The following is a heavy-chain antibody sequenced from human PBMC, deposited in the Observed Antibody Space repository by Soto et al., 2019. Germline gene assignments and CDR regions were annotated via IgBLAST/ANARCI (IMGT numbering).Heavy chain of an antibody. V-gene: IGHV3-23*01. Sequence: GGSLRLACGVSLFTFGAYAMLWVRQAPGKGLEWVSAISGSGNKTFYADSVKGRFTISRDNSKNTLHLHMSSLRVEDTAVYYCVRGVRLHFDLWGQGTLVTVSS. CDR2: ISGSGNKT. CDR3: VRGVRLHFDL. CDR1: LFTFGAYA. J-gene: IGHJ4*02.